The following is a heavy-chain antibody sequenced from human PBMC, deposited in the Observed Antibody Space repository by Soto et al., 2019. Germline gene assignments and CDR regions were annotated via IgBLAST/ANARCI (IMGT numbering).Heavy chain of an antibody. V-gene: IGHV3-30-3*01. CDR1: GFTFSSYA. CDR3: ARGSDCGGDCYSGLFDP. J-gene: IGHJ5*02. CDR2: ISYDGSNK. Sequence: PGGSLRLSCAASGFTFSSYAMHWVRQAPGKGLEWVAVISYDGSNKYYADSVKGRFTISRDNSKNTLYLQMNSLRAEDTAVYYCARGSDCGGDCYSGLFDPWGQGTLVTVSS. D-gene: IGHD2-21*02.